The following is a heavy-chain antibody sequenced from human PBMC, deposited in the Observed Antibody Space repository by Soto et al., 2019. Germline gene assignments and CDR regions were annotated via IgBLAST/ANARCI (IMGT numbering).Heavy chain of an antibody. CDR2: IYYSGST. Sequence: SENLSLTCTVSGGSISSYYWSWIRQPPGKGLEWIGYIYYSGSTNYNPSLKSRVTISVDTSKNQFSLKLSSVTAADTAVYYCAIMWGGSFQMFFDTLGQGPM. D-gene: IGHD1-26*01. V-gene: IGHV4-59*01. CDR3: AIMWGGSFQMFFDT. CDR1: GGSISSYY. J-gene: IGHJ3*02.